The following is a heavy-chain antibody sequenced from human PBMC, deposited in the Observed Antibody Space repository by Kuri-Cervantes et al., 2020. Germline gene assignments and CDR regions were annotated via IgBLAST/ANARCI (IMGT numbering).Heavy chain of an antibody. D-gene: IGHD3-22*01. Sequence: GESLKISCAASGFTFSDYYMSWIRQAPGKGLEWVSAISGSGGSTYYADSVKGRFAISRDNSKNTLYLQMNSLRAEDTAVYYCARVRDPYYDSSGNMWGYFDYWGQGTLVTVSS. J-gene: IGHJ4*02. V-gene: IGHV3-23*01. CDR2: ISGSGGST. CDR1: GFTFSDYY. CDR3: ARVRDPYYDSSGNMWGYFDY.